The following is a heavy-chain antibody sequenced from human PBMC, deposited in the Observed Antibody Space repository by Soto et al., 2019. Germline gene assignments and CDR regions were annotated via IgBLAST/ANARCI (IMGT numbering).Heavy chain of an antibody. J-gene: IGHJ4*02. D-gene: IGHD3-22*01. V-gene: IGHV4-31*03. CDR3: ATGVKYSSRYLDH. CDR1: GVSISNGGYY. CDR2: IFYSGSS. Sequence: PSETLSLTCTVSGVSISNGGYYWNWIRQHPGKGLEWIGYIFYSGSSYYNPSLRSRIAISVDTSKNQFSLKLNSVTAADTAVYYCATGVKYSSRYLDHWGQGILVTVSS.